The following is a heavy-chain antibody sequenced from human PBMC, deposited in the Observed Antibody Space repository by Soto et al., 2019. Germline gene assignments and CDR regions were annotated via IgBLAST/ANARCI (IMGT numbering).Heavy chain of an antibody. J-gene: IGHJ4*02. CDR3: ARDLFGGELIYPSGFDY. CDR2: ISSNGGST. Sequence: EVQLVESGGGLVQPGGSLRLSCAASGFTFSSYAMHWVRQAPGKGLEYVSAISSNGGSTYYANSVKGRFTISRDNSKNTLYLQMGSLRAEDMAVYYCARDLFGGELIYPSGFDYWGQGTLVTVSS. CDR1: GFTFSSYA. D-gene: IGHD1-26*01. V-gene: IGHV3-64*01.